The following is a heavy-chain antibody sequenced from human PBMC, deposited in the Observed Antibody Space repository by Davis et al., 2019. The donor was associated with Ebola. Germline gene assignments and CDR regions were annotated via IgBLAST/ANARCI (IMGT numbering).Heavy chain of an antibody. V-gene: IGHV1-18*01. CDR1: GGTFSSYA. D-gene: IGHD3-16*01. J-gene: IGHJ5*02. Sequence: ASVKVSCKASGGTFSSYAISWVRQAPGQGLEWMGRMNSKSGNTGYAQKLQGRVTMTTDTSTSTAYIELRSLRSDETAVNYCARLWTLSWGRWFDPWGQGTLVTVSS. CDR2: MNSKSGNT. CDR3: ARLWTLSWGRWFDP.